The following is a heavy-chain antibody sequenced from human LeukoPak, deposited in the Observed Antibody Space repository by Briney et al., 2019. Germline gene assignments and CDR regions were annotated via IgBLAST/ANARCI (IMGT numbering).Heavy chain of an antibody. CDR1: GFTFSSYW. Sequence: GGSLRLSCAASGFTFSSYWMSWVRQAPGKGLEWVAVVWYDGSKTYSADSVKGRITISRDDSKNTLYLQMNSLRAEDTAVYYCAGGVDYYDSSGTIDYWGQGTLVTVSS. D-gene: IGHD3-22*01. J-gene: IGHJ4*02. CDR3: AGGVDYYDSSGTIDY. V-gene: IGHV3-33*08. CDR2: VWYDGSKT.